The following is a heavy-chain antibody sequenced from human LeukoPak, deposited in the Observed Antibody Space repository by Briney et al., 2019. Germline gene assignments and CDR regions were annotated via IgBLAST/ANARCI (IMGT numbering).Heavy chain of an antibody. CDR2: INPDGSTT. CDR1: GFTFSNYW. CDR3: AGDHAVAGSDFDY. V-gene: IGHV3-74*01. J-gene: IGHJ4*02. D-gene: IGHD6-19*01. Sequence: GGSLRLSCTASGFTFSNYWMHWVRQTSGKGLVWVSRINPDGSTTNHADSVKGRFTISRDNAKNTLYLQMNSLRVEDTAVYYCAGDHAVAGSDFDYWGQGILVTVSS.